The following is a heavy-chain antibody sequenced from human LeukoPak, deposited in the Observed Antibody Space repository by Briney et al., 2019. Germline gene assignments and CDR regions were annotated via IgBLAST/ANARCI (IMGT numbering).Heavy chain of an antibody. Sequence: PGGSLRLSCAASGFTFSSYAMSWVRQAPGKGLEWVSAISGSGGSTYYADSVRGRFTISRDNAKNTLYLQMNSLRAEDTAVYYCAKKSPDSSGNPAYDWGQGTLVTVSS. V-gene: IGHV3-23*01. D-gene: IGHD4-23*01. CDR2: ISGSGGST. J-gene: IGHJ4*02. CDR3: AKKSPDSSGNPAYD. CDR1: GFTFSSYA.